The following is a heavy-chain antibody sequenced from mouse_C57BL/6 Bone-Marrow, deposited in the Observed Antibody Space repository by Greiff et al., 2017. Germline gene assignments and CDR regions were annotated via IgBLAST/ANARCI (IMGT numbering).Heavy chain of an antibody. CDR1: GFTFSSYT. J-gene: IGHJ2*01. Sequence: EVKLVESGGGLVKPGGSLKLSCAASGFTFSSYTMSWVRQTPEKRLEWVATISGGGGNTYYPDSVTGRFTISRDNAKNTLYLQMSSLRSEDTALYYCARGLAGFDYWGQGTTLTVSS. V-gene: IGHV5-9*01. CDR2: ISGGGGNT. D-gene: IGHD3-1*01. CDR3: ARGLAGFDY.